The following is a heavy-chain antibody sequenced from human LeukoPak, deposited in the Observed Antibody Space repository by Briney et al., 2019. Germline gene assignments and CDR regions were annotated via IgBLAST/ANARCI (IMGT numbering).Heavy chain of an antibody. J-gene: IGHJ6*04. CDR1: GYTFTSYD. Sequence: ASVKVSCKASGYTFTSYDINWVRQATGQGLEWMGWMNPNSGNTGYAQKFQGRVTITRNTSISTAYMELSSLRSEDTAVYYCATLGYCSSTSCPENVWGKGTTVTVSS. V-gene: IGHV1-8*03. CDR3: ATLGYCSSTSCPENV. D-gene: IGHD2-2*01. CDR2: MNPNSGNT.